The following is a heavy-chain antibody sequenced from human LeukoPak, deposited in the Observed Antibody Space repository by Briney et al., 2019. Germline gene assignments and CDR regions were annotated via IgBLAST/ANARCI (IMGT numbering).Heavy chain of an antibody. D-gene: IGHD1-26*01. CDR2: IWYDGSNK. J-gene: IGHJ4*02. V-gene: IGHV3-33*01. CDR1: GFTFSSYG. Sequence: GGSLRLSCAASGFTFSSYGMHWVRQAPGKGLEWVAVIWYDGSNKYYADSVKGRFTISRDNSKNTLYLQKNSLRAEDTAVHYCASSGSYRFDYWGQGTLVTVSS. CDR3: ASSGSYRFDY.